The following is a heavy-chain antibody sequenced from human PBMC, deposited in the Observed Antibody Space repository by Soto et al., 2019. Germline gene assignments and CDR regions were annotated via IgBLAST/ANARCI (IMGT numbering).Heavy chain of an antibody. CDR1: GGSISNFY. CDR3: ARAPMVLFRSYFDS. Sequence: SETLSLTCTVSGGSISNFYWSWIRQPPGKGLEWIGYISYSGNTNYNPSLKSRVSISVDTSKNQLSLNLTSATAADTAVYYCARAPMVLFRSYFDSWGQGTPVTVSS. D-gene: IGHD2-8*01. J-gene: IGHJ4*02. V-gene: IGHV4-59*01. CDR2: ISYSGNT.